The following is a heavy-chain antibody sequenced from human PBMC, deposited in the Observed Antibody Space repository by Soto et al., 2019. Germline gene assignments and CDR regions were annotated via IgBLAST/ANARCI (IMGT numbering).Heavy chain of an antibody. V-gene: IGHV4-31*03. J-gene: IGHJ5*02. CDR3: ARAIAVAGTWWFDP. D-gene: IGHD6-19*01. CDR1: GGSISSGGYY. CDR2: IYYSGST. Sequence: QVQLQASGPGLVKPSQTLSLTCTVSGGSISSGGYYWSWIRQHPGKGLEWIGYIYYSGSTYYNPSLKIRVTISVDTSKNQFSLKPSSVTAADTAVYYCARAIAVAGTWWFDPWGQGTLVTVSS.